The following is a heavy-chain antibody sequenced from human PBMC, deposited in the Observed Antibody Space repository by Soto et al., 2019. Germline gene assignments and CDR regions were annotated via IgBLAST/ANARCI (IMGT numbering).Heavy chain of an antibody. CDR1: GFTFSDYY. V-gene: IGHV3-11*06. D-gene: IGHD3-16*01. J-gene: IGHJ4*02. CDR3: AREFMITFGGVSR. CDR2: ISSSSSYT. Sequence: GGSLRLSCAASGFTFSDYYMSWIRQAPGKGLEWVSYISSSSSYTNYADSMKGRFTISRDNAKNSLYLQMNSLRAEDTAVYYCAREFMITFGGVSRWGQGTLVTVSS.